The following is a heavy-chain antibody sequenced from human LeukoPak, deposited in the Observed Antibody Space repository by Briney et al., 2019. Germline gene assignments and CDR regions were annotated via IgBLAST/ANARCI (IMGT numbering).Heavy chain of an antibody. J-gene: IGHJ4*02. Sequence: PRGSLRLSPVASRFTPSIYAICCVCETLGGGVECVSYIISLGVIMNYAESVKRRFTLSRENAKNSLYLQMRSLRAEDTAVYYCARGWWSGYDAKLDYWGQGALVTVSS. CDR2: IISLGVIM. CDR1: RFTPSIYA. D-gene: IGHD5-12*01. CDR3: ARGWWSGYDAKLDY. V-gene: IGHV3-48*03.